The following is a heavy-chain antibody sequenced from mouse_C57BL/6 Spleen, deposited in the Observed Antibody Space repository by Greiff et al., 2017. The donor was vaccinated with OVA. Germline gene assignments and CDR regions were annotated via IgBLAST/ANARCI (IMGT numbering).Heavy chain of an antibody. Sequence: QVQLQQPGTELVKPGASVKLSCKASGYTFTSYWLHWVKQRPGQGLEWIGNINPSNGGTNYNEKFKSKATLTVDKSSSTAYMQLSSLTSEDSAVYYCARLGYYGSSYDWFAYWGQGTLVTVSA. CDR2: INPSNGGT. CDR1: GYTFTSYW. D-gene: IGHD1-1*01. V-gene: IGHV1-53*01. CDR3: ARLGYYGSSYDWFAY. J-gene: IGHJ3*01.